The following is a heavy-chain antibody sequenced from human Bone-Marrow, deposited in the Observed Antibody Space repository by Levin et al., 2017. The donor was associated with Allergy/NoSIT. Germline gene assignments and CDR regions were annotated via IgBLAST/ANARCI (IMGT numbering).Heavy chain of an antibody. D-gene: IGHD3-3*01. CDR1: GSTLTEVS. V-gene: IGHV1-24*01. CDR2: FDPEEGET. J-gene: IGHJ3*01. Sequence: ASVKVSCKVFGSTLTEVSMHWVRQAPGKGLEWMGGFDPEEGETVYAQKFQGRVTMTEDTSTDTAYMELSSLRSEDTAVFYCATSLEISDAFDVWGQGTMITVSS. CDR3: ATSLEISDAFDV.